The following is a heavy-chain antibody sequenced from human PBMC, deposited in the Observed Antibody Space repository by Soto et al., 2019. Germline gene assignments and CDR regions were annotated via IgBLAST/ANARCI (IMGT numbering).Heavy chain of an antibody. D-gene: IGHD2-21*02. CDR1: GFTFSSYG. Sequence: QVQLVESGGGVVQPGRSLRLSCAASGFTFSSYGMHWVRQAPGKGLEWVAVISYDGSNKYYADSVKGRFTISRDNSKNTRYLQMNSLRAEDTAVYYCAKGRIVVVTGTFDYLGQGTLVTVSS. J-gene: IGHJ4*02. CDR3: AKGRIVVVTGTFDY. V-gene: IGHV3-30*18. CDR2: ISYDGSNK.